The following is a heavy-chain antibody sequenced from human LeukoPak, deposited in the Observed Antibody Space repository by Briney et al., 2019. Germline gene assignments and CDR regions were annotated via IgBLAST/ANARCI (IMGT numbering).Heavy chain of an antibody. V-gene: IGHV3-23*01. Sequence: XXXSCXASXXTXSXYAMSWVRQAPGKGLEWVSAISGSGGSTYYADSVKGRFTISRDNSKNMLYLQMNSLRAEDTAVYYCAKAPRIAAAPDYWGQGTLVTVSS. CDR2: ISGSGGST. CDR3: AKAPRIAAAPDY. CDR1: XXTXSXYA. D-gene: IGHD6-13*01. J-gene: IGHJ4*02.